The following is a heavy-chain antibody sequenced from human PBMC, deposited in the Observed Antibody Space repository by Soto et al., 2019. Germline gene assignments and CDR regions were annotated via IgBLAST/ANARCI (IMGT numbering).Heavy chain of an antibody. CDR2: ISWNSGSI. V-gene: IGHV3-9*01. J-gene: IGHJ4*02. CDR1: GFTFDDYA. Sequence: EVQLVESGGGLVQPGRSLRLSCAASGFTFDDYAMHWVRQAPGKGLEWVSGISWNSGSIGYADYVKGRFTISRDNAKNSLYLQMNSLRAEDTALYYCARPGYRSSWIDDYFEYWGQGTLVTVSS. CDR3: ARPGYRSSWIDDYFEY. D-gene: IGHD6-13*01.